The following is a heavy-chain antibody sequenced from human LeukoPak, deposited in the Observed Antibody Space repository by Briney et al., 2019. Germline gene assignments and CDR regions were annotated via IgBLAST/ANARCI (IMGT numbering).Heavy chain of an antibody. Sequence: ASVKVSCKASGYTFTGYYMHWVRQAPGQGLEWMGWINPNSGGTNYAQKFQGRVTMTRDTSISTAYMELSRLRSDDTAVYYCARGVSAYYYDSSGYYYGYWGQGTLVTVSS. J-gene: IGHJ4*02. V-gene: IGHV1-2*02. CDR1: GYTFTGYY. D-gene: IGHD3-22*01. CDR3: ARGVSAYYYDSSGYYYGY. CDR2: INPNSGGT.